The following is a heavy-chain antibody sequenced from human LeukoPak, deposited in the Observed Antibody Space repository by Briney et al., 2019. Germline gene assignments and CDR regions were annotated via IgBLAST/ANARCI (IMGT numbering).Heavy chain of an antibody. J-gene: IGHJ3*02. CDR3: ARDGTAADNAFDI. CDR1: GFTFSSYA. V-gene: IGHV3-64*01. D-gene: IGHD6-13*01. CDR2: ISSNCGSK. Sequence: QPGGSLRLSCAASGFTFSSYAMHWVRQAPGKGLEYVSAISSNCGSKYYANSVKGRFTISRDNYKNTLYLQMGSLRAEDMAVYYCARDGTAADNAFDIWGQGTMVTVSS.